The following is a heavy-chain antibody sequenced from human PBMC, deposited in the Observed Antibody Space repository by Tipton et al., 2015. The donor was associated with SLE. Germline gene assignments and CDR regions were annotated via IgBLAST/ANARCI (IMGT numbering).Heavy chain of an antibody. Sequence: GSLRLSCEASGFTFSTYAITWVRQAPGKGLEWVSTISGSGETTYYADSVKGRFTISRDNSKNTLYLQMKSLRAEDTAVYYCSKDPTLDSSGWDGEGAFDIWGLGTMVTVSS. CDR1: GFTFSTYA. V-gene: IGHV3-23*01. D-gene: IGHD6-19*01. J-gene: IGHJ3*02. CDR2: ISGSGETT. CDR3: SKDPTLDSSGWDGEGAFDI.